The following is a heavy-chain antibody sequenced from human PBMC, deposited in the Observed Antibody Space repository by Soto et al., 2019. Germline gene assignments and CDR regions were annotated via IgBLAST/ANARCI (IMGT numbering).Heavy chain of an antibody. Sequence: SETVSHTCTVPGGSISSGGYYRSWIRQHPGKGLEWIGYIYYSGSTYYNPSLKSRVTKSVDTSKNQFSLKLSSVTAADTAVYYCARWTRLRFFFDYWGQGTLVTVSS. D-gene: IGHD3-3*01. V-gene: IGHV4-31*03. J-gene: IGHJ4*02. CDR2: IYYSGST. CDR1: GGSISSGGYY. CDR3: ARWTRLRFFFDY.